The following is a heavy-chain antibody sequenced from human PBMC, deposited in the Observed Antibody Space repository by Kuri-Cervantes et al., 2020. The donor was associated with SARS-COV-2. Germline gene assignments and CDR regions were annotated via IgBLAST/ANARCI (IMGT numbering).Heavy chain of an antibody. D-gene: IGHD3-10*01. J-gene: IGHJ6*02. CDR2: IYCSGST. V-gene: IGHV4-30-4*01. CDR3: ARDRLGLLWFGESKRYGIDV. CDR1: GGSISSGDYY. Sequence: LRLSCTVSGGSISSGDYYWSWIRQSPGKGLEWIGYIYCSGSTYYNPSLKSRVTISVDTSKNQFSLKLSSVTAADTAVYYCARDRLGLLWFGESKRYGIDVWGQGTTVTVSS.